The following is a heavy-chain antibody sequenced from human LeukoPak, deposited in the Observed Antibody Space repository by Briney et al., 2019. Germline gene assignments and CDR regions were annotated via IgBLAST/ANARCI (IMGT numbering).Heavy chain of an antibody. CDR3: ATDVPDYDSSPYYYPVDF. V-gene: IGHV3-30-3*01. CDR1: GFTFSSYA. D-gene: IGHD3-22*01. J-gene: IGHJ4*02. CDR2: ISYDGSNK. Sequence: GGSLRLSCAASGFTFSSYAMHWVRQAPGKGLEWVAVISYDGSNKYYADSVKGRFTISRDNSKNTLYLQMNSLRAEDTAVYYCATDVPDYDSSPYYYPVDFWGQGTLVTVSS.